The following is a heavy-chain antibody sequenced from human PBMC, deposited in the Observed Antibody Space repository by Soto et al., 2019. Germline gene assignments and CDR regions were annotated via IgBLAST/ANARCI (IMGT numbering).Heavy chain of an antibody. D-gene: IGHD3-10*01. CDR2: ISASGAST. CDR1: GFTFNTYA. Sequence: GGSLRLSCAASGFTFNTYAMTWVRQAPGKGLEWVSAISASGASTYYTDSVKGRFTISRDNSKNTLYLRMNSLRAEDTAVYYCAKVGTYYYGSGSYYFDYWGQGTLVTVSS. V-gene: IGHV3-23*01. CDR3: AKVGTYYYGSGSYYFDY. J-gene: IGHJ4*02.